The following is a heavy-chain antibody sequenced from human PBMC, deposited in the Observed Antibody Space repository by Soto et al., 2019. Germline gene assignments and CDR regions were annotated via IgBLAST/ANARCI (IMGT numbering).Heavy chain of an antibody. Sequence: QPQLQESGPGLVKPSETLSLTCSVSGGSISSSSYYWGWIRQPPGKGLEWIGSIYYSGSTYYNPSLKSRVTISGDTSKNQFSLKLSSVTAADTAVYYCARRDSSGCFDYWGQGTLVTVSS. CDR2: IYYSGST. J-gene: IGHJ4*02. V-gene: IGHV4-39*01. D-gene: IGHD6-19*01. CDR3: ARRDSSGCFDY. CDR1: GGSISSSSYY.